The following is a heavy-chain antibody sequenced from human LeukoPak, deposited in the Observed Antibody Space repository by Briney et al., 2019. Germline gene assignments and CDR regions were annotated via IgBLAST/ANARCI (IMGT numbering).Heavy chain of an antibody. Sequence: PSETLSLTCTVSGGSVSSGSYYWSWIRQPPGKGLEWIGYIYYSGSTNYNPSLKSRVTISVDTSKNQFSLKLSSVTAADTAVYYFARSIAVAGTLYYGMDVWGQGTTVTVSS. CDR2: IYYSGST. D-gene: IGHD6-19*01. J-gene: IGHJ6*02. V-gene: IGHV4-61*01. CDR1: GGSVSSGSYY. CDR3: ARSIAVAGTLYYGMDV.